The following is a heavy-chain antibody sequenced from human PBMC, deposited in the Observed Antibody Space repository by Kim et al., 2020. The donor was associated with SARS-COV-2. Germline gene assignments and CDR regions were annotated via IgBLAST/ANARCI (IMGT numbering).Heavy chain of an antibody. CDR1: GGTFSNHG. D-gene: IGHD2-2*01. J-gene: IGHJ6*01. V-gene: IGHV1-69*04. CDR2: IIPLLNLS. CDR3: ARATFSSADDYLYHKDV. Sequence: SVKVSCKASGGTFSNHGFCWVRQAPGQGLEWMGRIIPLLNLSNYAQKFQDRVTLIADESTSTLYLELSSLRSEDTAVYFCARATFSSADDYLYHKDVWG.